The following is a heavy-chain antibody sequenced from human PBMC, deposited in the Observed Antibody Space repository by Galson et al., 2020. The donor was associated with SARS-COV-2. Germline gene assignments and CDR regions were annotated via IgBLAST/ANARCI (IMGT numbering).Heavy chain of an antibody. D-gene: IGHD3-3*01. CDR2: INPNSGGT. CDR3: ARSITIFGSGMDV. Sequence: ASVKVYCKASGYTFTGYYMHWVRQAPGQGLEWMGWINPNSGGTNYAQTFQGWVTMTRDTSISTAYMELSRLRSDDTAVYYCARSITIFGSGMDVWGQGTTVTVSS. CDR1: GYTFTGYY. V-gene: IGHV1-2*04. J-gene: IGHJ6*02.